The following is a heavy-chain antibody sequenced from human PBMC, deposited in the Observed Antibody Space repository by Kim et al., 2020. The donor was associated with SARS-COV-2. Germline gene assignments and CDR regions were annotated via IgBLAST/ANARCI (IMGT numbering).Heavy chain of an antibody. Sequence: GGSLRLSCAASGFTFSSYSMNWVRQAPGKGLEWVSSISSSSSYIYYADSVKGRFTISRDNAKNSLYLQMNSLRAEDTAVYYCARVGSYDSSGTDYWGQGTLVTVSS. CDR3: ARVGSYDSSGTDY. D-gene: IGHD3-22*01. J-gene: IGHJ4*02. V-gene: IGHV3-21*01. CDR2: ISSSSSYI. CDR1: GFTFSSYS.